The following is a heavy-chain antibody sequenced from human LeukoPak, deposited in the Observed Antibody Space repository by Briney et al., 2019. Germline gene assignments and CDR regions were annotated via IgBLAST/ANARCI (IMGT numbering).Heavy chain of an antibody. CDR1: GGSISSANW. J-gene: IGHJ4*02. Sequence: SETLSLPCGVSGGSISSANWWTWIRQPPGKGLEWIGEVHLDGRTNYNPSLESRLTMSVDLSKNHISLKLTSVTAADTAVYYCAREGGFYRPLDYTGQGTLVTVSS. CDR3: AREGGFYRPLDY. V-gene: IGHV4-4*02. CDR2: VHLDGRT. D-gene: IGHD3-3*01.